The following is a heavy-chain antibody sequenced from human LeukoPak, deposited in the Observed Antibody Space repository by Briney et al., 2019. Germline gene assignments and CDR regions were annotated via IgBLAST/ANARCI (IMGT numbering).Heavy chain of an antibody. CDR2: INPTGTST. CDR1: GFPFTNYY. J-gene: IGHJ4*02. Sequence: ASVKVSCKASGFPFTNYYMHWVRQAPGQGLEWVGLINPTGTSTNYAQKFRGRATMTRDTSTTTVYMELSSLRSEDTAVYYCAREESGGYFDYWGQGTLVTVSS. V-gene: IGHV1-46*01. CDR3: AREESGGYFDY. D-gene: IGHD2-8*02.